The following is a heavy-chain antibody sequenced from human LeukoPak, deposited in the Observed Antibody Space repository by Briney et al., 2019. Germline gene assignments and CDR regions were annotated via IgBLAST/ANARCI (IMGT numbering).Heavy chain of an antibody. Sequence: PGGSLRLSCAASGFTFSSYGMHWVRQAPGKGLEWVAFIRYDGSNKYYADSMKGRFTISRDNSKNTLYLQMNSLRVEDTAVYYCAKGPTGPDYYYYYMDVWGKGTTVTVSS. CDR1: GFTFSSYG. D-gene: IGHD3-9*01. V-gene: IGHV3-30*02. J-gene: IGHJ6*03. CDR2: IRYDGSNK. CDR3: AKGPTGPDYYYYYMDV.